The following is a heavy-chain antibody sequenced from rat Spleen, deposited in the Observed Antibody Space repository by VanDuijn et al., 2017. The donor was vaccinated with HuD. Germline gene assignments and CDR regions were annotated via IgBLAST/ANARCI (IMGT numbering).Heavy chain of an antibody. V-gene: IGHV5-27*01. CDR2: ISTGGGST. Sequence: EVQLVESGGGLVQPGRSLKLSCAASGFTFSNYYMAWVRQAPTKGLEWVAYISTGGGSTYYRDSVKGRFTISRDNAKSTLYLQMDSLRSEDTATYYCARPPYDGTYYHYFDYWGQGVMVTVSS. J-gene: IGHJ2*01. CDR1: GFTFSNYY. CDR3: ARPPYDGTYYHYFDY. D-gene: IGHD1-12*02.